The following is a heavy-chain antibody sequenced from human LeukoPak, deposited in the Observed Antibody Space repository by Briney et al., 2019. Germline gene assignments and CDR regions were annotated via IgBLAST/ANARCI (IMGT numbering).Heavy chain of an antibody. CDR1: GYTFTSYY. CDR2: INPSGGST. J-gene: IGHJ5*02. CDR3: ARDFSGYCSSTSCYETPNWFDP. D-gene: IGHD2-2*01. Sequence: ASVKVSCKASGYTFTSYYMHWVRQAPGQGLEWMGIINPSGGSTSYAQKFQGRATMTRDTSTSTVYMELSSLRSEDTAVYYCARDFSGYCSSTSCYETPNWFDPWGQGTLVTVSS. V-gene: IGHV1-46*01.